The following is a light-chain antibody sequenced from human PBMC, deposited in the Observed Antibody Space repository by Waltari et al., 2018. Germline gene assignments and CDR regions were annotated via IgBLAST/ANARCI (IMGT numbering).Light chain of an antibody. CDR2: WAS. V-gene: IGKV4-1*01. J-gene: IGKJ3*01. CDR1: QSVLYSSNNKNY. Sequence: DIVMTQSPYSLAVSLGERSTINCKSSQSVLYSSNNKNYLTWYQQKPGKPPKLLIYWASTRESGVPDRFSGSGSGTDFTLTISSLQAEDVAVYYCQQHYSTPFTFGPGTQVDIK. CDR3: QQHYSTPFT.